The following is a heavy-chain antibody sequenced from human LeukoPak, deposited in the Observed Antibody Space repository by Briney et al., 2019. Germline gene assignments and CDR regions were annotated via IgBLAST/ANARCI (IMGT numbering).Heavy chain of an antibody. Sequence: KAGGSLRLSCAASGFTFTNYAMTWVRQAPGKGLEWVSGISEGVGNTYYADSVKGRFTISRDHSKDTLYLQMSSLRAEDTALYYCAKREKGTTGRFFDYWGQGTLVTVSS. CDR1: GFTFTNYA. CDR2: ISEGVGNT. D-gene: IGHD4-17*01. CDR3: AKREKGTTGRFFDY. J-gene: IGHJ4*02. V-gene: IGHV3-23*01.